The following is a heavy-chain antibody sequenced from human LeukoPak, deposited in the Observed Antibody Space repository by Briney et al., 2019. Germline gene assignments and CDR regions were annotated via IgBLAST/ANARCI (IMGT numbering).Heavy chain of an antibody. CDR2: IYSGGTT. D-gene: IGHD4-17*01. V-gene: IGHV3-53*01. J-gene: IGHJ3*02. CDR1: GFTVSSNY. CDR3: ARGPVTSFEI. Sequence: AGGSLRLSCAASGFTVSSNYMSWVRQAPGKGLEWVSVIYSGGTTYYADSVKGRFTISRDNSNNTLYLQMSSLRAEDTAVYYCARGPVTSFEIWGQGTMVTVSS.